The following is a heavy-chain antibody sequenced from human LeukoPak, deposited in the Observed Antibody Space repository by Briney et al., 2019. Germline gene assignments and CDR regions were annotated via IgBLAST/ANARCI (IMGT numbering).Heavy chain of an antibody. CDR2: IHHSGST. CDR1: GYSISSGYF. V-gene: IGHV4-38-2*02. CDR3: AGEGHYYDSSGYYYGGEDY. D-gene: IGHD3-22*01. Sequence: SETLSLTCTVSGYSISSGYFWGWMRQPPGKGLEWIGSIHHSGSTYYNPSLKSRVTISVDTSKNQFSLKLSSVTAADTAVYYCAGEGHYYDSSGYYYGGEDYWGQGTLVTVSS. J-gene: IGHJ4*02.